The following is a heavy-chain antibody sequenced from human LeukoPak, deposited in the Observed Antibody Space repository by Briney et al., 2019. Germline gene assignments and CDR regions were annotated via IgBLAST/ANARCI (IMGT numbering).Heavy chain of an antibody. V-gene: IGHV1-18*01. D-gene: IGHD2-2*01. CDR1: GYTFAKYG. CDR3: ARWGLVAPGTYYYYYMDV. Sequence: ASVKASCKASGYTFAKYGVSWVRQAPRQRLKWMGWINAYNGDTHYAQNLQGRLTMTTDTSTSMAFMELRSLRPDDTAVYFCARWGLVAPGTYYYYYMDVWGRGTTVTVSS. J-gene: IGHJ6*03. CDR2: INAYNGDT.